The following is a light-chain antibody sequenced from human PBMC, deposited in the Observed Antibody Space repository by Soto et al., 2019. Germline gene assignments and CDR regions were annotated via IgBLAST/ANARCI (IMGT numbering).Light chain of an antibody. J-gene: IGKJ4*01. CDR2: DAS. CDR3: QHYDSLSLT. CDR1: HDISDY. Sequence: DIEMTQSPSSLSASVGDRVTITCRASHDISDYLNWYQQEPGKAPKFLIYDASNLETGVPSRFSGSGFGTEFNFTISSLQPKDVATYYCQHYDSLSLTFGGGTKVDIK. V-gene: IGKV1-33*01.